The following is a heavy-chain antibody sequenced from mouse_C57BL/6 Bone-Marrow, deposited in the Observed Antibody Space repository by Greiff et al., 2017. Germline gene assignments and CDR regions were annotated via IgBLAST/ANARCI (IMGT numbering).Heavy chain of an antibody. CDR1: YTFSRRVH. D-gene: IGHD1-1*01. Sequence: VQLQESGPELARPWASVKISCPAFYTFSRRVHFAIRDTNYWMQWVKQRPGQGLEWIGAIYPGNGDTSYNPKFKGKATLTADKSSSTSYMQLSSLTTEDSAVYYCASALYYYGSSYWYFDVWGTGTTVTVSA. V-gene: IGHV1-87*01. CDR3: TEDSAVYYCASALYYYGSSYWYFDV. CDR2: GQGLEWIG. J-gene: IGHJ1*03.